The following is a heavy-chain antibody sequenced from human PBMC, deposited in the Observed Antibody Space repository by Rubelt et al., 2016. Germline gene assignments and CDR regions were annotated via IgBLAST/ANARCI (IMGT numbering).Heavy chain of an antibody. Sequence: QLQLQESGPGLVKPSETLSLTCTVSSDSITRSAYYWVWIRQPPGKGLEWIGYIYYSGSTYYNPSLKSRVTISVDTSKNQLPLKLSAVTAAYTAVYYCARGSRVGPTGDYWGQGTLVTVSS. CDR1: SDSITRSAYY. CDR3: ARGSRVGPTGDY. D-gene: IGHD1-26*01. V-gene: IGHV4-39*02. CDR2: IYYSGST. J-gene: IGHJ4*02.